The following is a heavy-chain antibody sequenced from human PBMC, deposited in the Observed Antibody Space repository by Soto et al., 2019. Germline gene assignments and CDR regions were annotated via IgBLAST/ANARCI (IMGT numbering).Heavy chain of an antibody. J-gene: IGHJ3*02. CDR3: ARRFSHCSGGSCYSLSAFDI. Sequence: GESLKISCKGSGYSFTSYWIGWVRQMPWKGLEWMGIIYPGDSDTRYSPSFQGQVTISADKSISTAYLQWSSLKASDTAMYYCARRFSHCSGGSCYSLSAFDIWGQGTMVIV. CDR2: IYPGDSDT. V-gene: IGHV5-51*01. CDR1: GYSFTSYW. D-gene: IGHD2-15*01.